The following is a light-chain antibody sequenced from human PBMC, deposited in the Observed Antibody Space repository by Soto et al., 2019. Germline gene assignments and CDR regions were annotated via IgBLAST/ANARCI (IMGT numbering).Light chain of an antibody. CDR3: QSYDSSLSGWV. J-gene: IGLJ3*02. Sequence: QSVLTQPPSVSGAPGQRVTISCSESSSNIGAGYDVHWYQQLPGTAPKLLIYGNSNRPSGVPDRFSGSKSGTSASLAITGLQAQDEADYHCQSYDSSLSGWVFGGGTKLTVL. V-gene: IGLV1-40*01. CDR1: SSNIGAGYD. CDR2: GNS.